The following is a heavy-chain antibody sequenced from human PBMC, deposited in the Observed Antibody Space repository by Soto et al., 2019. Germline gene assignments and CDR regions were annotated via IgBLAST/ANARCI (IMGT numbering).Heavy chain of an antibody. CDR2: ISGSGDST. Sequence: GGSLRLSWAASGFTFSSYGISWVRQAPGKGLEWVSGISGSGDSTHYADSVKGRFTISRDNSKNTLYLQMNSLRAEDTAVYYCARAFYYDSSGYITDYWGQGTLVTVSS. CDR3: ARAFYYDSSGYITDY. V-gene: IGHV3-23*01. CDR1: GFTFSSYG. D-gene: IGHD3-22*01. J-gene: IGHJ4*02.